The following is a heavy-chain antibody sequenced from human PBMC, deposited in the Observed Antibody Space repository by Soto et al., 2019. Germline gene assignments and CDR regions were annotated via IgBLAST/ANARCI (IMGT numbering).Heavy chain of an antibody. D-gene: IGHD1-26*01. V-gene: IGHV1-18*01. CDR3: ARRLLGYYFDS. J-gene: IGHJ4*02. Sequence: ASVKVSCKASGYTFTNYVITWVRRAPGQGLEWMGWISPSSGNTNYAQNLQGRVTMTTDTSTSTAYMELRSLRSDDTAVYYCARRLLGYYFDSWGQGSLVTVSS. CDR1: GYTFTNYV. CDR2: ISPSSGNT.